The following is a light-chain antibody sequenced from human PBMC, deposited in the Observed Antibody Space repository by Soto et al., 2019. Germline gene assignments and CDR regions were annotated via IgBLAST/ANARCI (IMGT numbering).Light chain of an antibody. CDR2: DAS. Sequence: EIVLTQSPATLSLSPGERATLSCRASQSVSIYLAWYQQKPGQAPRLLIYDASNRATGIPARFSGSGSGTDFTLTISSLEPEDFAVYYCQQRSNWPPFSFDPGTKVDIK. J-gene: IGKJ3*01. CDR1: QSVSIY. V-gene: IGKV3-11*01. CDR3: QQRSNWPPFS.